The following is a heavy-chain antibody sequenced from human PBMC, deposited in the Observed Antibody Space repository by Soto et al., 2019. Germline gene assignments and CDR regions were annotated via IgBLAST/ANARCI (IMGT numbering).Heavy chain of an antibody. D-gene: IGHD6-6*01. CDR1: GFTFSSYG. CDR2: ISYDGSNK. CDR3: AKTFIAARRYYYYGMDV. J-gene: IGHJ6*02. V-gene: IGHV3-30*18. Sequence: GGSLRLSCAASGFTFSSYGMHWVRQAPGKGLEWVAVISYDGSNKYYADSVKGRFTISRDNSKNTLYLQMNSLRAEDTAVYYCAKTFIAARRYYYYGMDVWGQGTTVTVSS.